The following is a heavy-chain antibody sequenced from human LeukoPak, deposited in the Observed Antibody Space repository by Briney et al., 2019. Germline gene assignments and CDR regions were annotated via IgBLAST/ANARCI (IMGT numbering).Heavy chain of an antibody. V-gene: IGHV3-53*01. CDR2: IYSGGST. Sequence: GGSLRLSCAASGFTVSSNYMSCVRQAPGKGLEWVSVIYSGGSTYYADSVKGRFTISRDNSKNTLYLQMNSLRAEDTAVYYCARESTPSFGARFYGMDVWGQGTTVTVSS. J-gene: IGHJ6*02. CDR1: GFTVSSNY. D-gene: IGHD3-10*01. CDR3: ARESTPSFGARFYGMDV.